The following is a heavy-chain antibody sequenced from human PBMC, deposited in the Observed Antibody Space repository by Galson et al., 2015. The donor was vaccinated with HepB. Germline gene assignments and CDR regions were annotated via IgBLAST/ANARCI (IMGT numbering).Heavy chain of an antibody. D-gene: IGHD6-19*01. CDR1: GFTFSSYG. Sequence: SLRLSCATSGFTFSSYGMHWVRQAPGKGLEWVAFIRYDGSNKYYADSAKGRFTISRDNSKNTLYLQMNSLRAEDTAVYYCAKDRAGVAVAGTNYWGQGTLVTVSS. CDR3: AKDRAGVAVAGTNY. J-gene: IGHJ4*02. V-gene: IGHV3-30*02. CDR2: IRYDGSNK.